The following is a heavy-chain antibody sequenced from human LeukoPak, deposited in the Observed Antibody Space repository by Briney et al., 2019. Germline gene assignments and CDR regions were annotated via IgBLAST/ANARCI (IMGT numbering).Heavy chain of an antibody. D-gene: IGHD3-3*01. Sequence: GASVKVSCKASGYTFTGYYMHWVRQAPGQGLEWMGWINPNSGGTNYAQKFQGRVTMTRDTSISTAYMELSRLRSDDTAVYYCARPGGDLYYDFWSGYYTFDYWGQGTLVTVSS. J-gene: IGHJ4*02. CDR2: INPNSGGT. V-gene: IGHV1-2*02. CDR1: GYTFTGYY. CDR3: ARPGGDLYYDFWSGYYTFDY.